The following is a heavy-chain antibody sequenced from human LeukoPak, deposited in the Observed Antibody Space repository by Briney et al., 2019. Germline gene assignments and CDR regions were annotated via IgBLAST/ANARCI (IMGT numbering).Heavy chain of an antibody. J-gene: IGHJ3*02. V-gene: IGHV3-48*03. D-gene: IGHD2-15*01. CDR3: ARDLMSGGQAFDI. Sequence: GGSLRLSCAASGFTFSSYEMNWVRQAPGKGLEWVSYISSSGSTIYYADSVKGRFTISRDNAKNSLYLQMNSLRAEDTAVYYCARDLMSGGQAFDIWGQGTMVTVSS. CDR1: GFTFSSYE. CDR2: ISSSGSTI.